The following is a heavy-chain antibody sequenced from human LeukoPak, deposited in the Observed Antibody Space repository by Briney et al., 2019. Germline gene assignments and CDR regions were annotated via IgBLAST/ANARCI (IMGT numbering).Heavy chain of an antibody. J-gene: IGHJ4*02. CDR1: GVSFSGYY. D-gene: IGHD3-10*01. V-gene: IGHV4-34*01. CDR3: ASASGYGSGSYVDY. Sequence: SETLSLTCAVYGVSFSGYYWSWIRQPPGKGLEWIGEINHSGSTNYNPSLKSRVTISVDTPKNQLSLKLSSVTAADTAVYYCASASGYGSGSYVDYWGQGTLVTVSS. CDR2: INHSGST.